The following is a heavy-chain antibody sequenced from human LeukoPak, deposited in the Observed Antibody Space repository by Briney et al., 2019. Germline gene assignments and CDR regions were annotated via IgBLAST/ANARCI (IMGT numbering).Heavy chain of an antibody. CDR1: RFTFSTYW. CDR3: AREIQGDDYFDY. Sequence: GGSLRLSCAASRFTFSTYWMSWVRQARGEGREWVANIKQEGSEKYYVDSVKGRFTISRDNAKNSLYLQMNSLRAEDTAVYYCAREIQGDDYFDYWGQGTLVTVSS. D-gene: IGHD3-10*01. J-gene: IGHJ4*02. V-gene: IGHV3-7*01. CDR2: IKQEGSEK.